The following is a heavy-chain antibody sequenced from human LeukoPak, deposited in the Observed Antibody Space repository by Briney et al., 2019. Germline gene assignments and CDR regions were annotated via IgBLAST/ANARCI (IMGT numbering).Heavy chain of an antibody. CDR1: GFTFSSYA. V-gene: IGHV3-64*01. CDR2: ISSNGGST. Sequence: GGSLRLSCAASGFTFSSYAMHWVRQAPGEGLEYVSAISSNGGSTYYANSVKGRFTISRDNSKNTLYLQMGSLRAEDMAVYYCARDSDSGSYDYWGQGTPVTVSS. J-gene: IGHJ4*02. D-gene: IGHD1-26*01. CDR3: ARDSDSGSYDY.